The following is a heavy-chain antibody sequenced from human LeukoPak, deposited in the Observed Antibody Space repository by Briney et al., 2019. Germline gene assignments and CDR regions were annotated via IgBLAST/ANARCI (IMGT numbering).Heavy chain of an antibody. CDR1: RFTFSSYS. J-gene: IGHJ4*02. D-gene: IGHD5-24*01. Sequence: GGSLRLSCAASRFTFSSYSMNWVRQAPGKGLEWVSSISSSSSYIYYADSVKGRFTISRDNAKNSLYLQMNSLRAEDTAVYYCASSRDGYNVDWGQGTLVTVSS. CDR3: ASSRDGYNVD. V-gene: IGHV3-21*01. CDR2: ISSSSSYI.